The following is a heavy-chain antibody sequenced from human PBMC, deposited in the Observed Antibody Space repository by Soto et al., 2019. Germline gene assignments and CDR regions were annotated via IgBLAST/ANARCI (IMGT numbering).Heavy chain of an antibody. CDR1: GGSFSGYY. J-gene: IGHJ6*02. V-gene: IGHV4-34*01. CDR2: INHSGST. D-gene: IGHD2-8*01. Sequence: QVQLQQWGAGLLKPSETLSLTCAVYGGSFSGYYWSWIRQPPGKGLEWIGEINHSGSTNYNPSLKRRVTISVDTSKNQFSLKLSSVTAADTAVYYCARGQHVLMVYAAYLRPYYYGMDVWGQGTTVTVSS. CDR3: ARGQHVLMVYAAYLRPYYYGMDV.